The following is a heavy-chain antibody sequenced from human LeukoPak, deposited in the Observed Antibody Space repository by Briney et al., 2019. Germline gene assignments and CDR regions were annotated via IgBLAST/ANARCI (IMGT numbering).Heavy chain of an antibody. Sequence: SETLSLTCTVSGGSISSYYWSWIRQPPGKGLEWIGYIYYSGSTNYNPSLKSRVTISVDTSKNQFSLKLSSVTAADTAVYYGASSLYGSGSLTRMDVWGQGTTVTVSS. J-gene: IGHJ6*02. CDR3: ASSLYGSGSLTRMDV. V-gene: IGHV4-59*01. CDR2: IYYSGST. CDR1: GGSISSYY. D-gene: IGHD3-10*01.